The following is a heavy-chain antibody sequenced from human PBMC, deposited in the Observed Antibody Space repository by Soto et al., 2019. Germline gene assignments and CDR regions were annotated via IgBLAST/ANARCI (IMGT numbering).Heavy chain of an antibody. CDR1: GGSISSGGYC. Sequence: QVQLQESGPGLVKPSQTLSLTCTVSGGSISSGGYCWSWIRQHPGEGLEWIGFMYNSGSTSYNPSLKSRAPISVAPSTNPFSLYLRSVTAADTDVFYGARAGDTTKVDSWGQGTLVTVAS. D-gene: IGHD3-16*01. CDR2: MYNSGST. CDR3: ARAGDTTKVDS. J-gene: IGHJ4*02. V-gene: IGHV4-31*03.